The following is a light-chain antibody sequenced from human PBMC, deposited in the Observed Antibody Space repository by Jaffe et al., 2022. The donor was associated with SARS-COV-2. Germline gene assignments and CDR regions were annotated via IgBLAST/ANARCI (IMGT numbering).Light chain of an antibody. V-gene: IGLV8-61*01. CDR1: SGSVSTYNY. CDR2: STN. Sequence: QTVVTQEPSFSVSPGGTVTLTCGLSSGSVSTYNYPGWHQQTPGQAPRTLIYSTNTRSSGVPDRFSGSILGNKAALTITGAQADDESDYYCVLYMGSGIWVFGGGTKLTVL. J-gene: IGLJ3*02. CDR3: VLYMGSGIWV.